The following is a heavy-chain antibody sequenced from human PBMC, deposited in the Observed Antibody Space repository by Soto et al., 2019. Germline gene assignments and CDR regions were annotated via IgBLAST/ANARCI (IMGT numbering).Heavy chain of an antibody. D-gene: IGHD3-22*01. CDR1: GITFSSYG. V-gene: IGHV3-30*03. CDR3: ARDFSRGGSGYYPFDS. CDR2: ISYDGINK. J-gene: IGHJ4*02. Sequence: QVQVVESGGGVVQPGRSLRLSCAASGITFSSYGMHWVRQAPGKGLEWVAVISYDGINKYYADSVKGRFTVSRDNSKNTLYLQMNSLRDEDTALYYCARDFSRGGSGYYPFDSWGQGTLVTVSS.